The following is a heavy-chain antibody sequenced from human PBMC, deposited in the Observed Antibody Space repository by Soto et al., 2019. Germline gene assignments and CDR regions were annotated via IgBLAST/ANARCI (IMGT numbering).Heavy chain of an antibody. Sequence: GGSLRLSCAASGFTFSSYSMNWVRQAPGKGLEWVSSISSSSSYIYYADSVKGRFTISRDNAKNSLYLQMNSLRAEDTAVYYCARPPLVGVDIVVVVAATPVGWFDPWGQGTLVTVSS. CDR3: ARPPLVGVDIVVVVAATPVGWFDP. CDR2: ISSSSSYI. D-gene: IGHD2-15*01. J-gene: IGHJ5*02. V-gene: IGHV3-21*01. CDR1: GFTFSSYS.